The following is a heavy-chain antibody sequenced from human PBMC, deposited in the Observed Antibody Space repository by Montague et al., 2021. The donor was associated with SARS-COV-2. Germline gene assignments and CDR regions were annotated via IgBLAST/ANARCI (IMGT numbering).Heavy chain of an antibody. Sequence: TLSLTCTVSGGSISSGGYYWSWIRQHPGKGLGWIGYIYYSGSTYYNPSLKSRLTISVDTSKNRFSLKLSSVTAADTAMYYCARVRVVVPTTRNWFDPWGQGTLVTVSS. D-gene: IGHD2-2*01. CDR1: GGSISSGGYY. CDR2: IYYSGST. CDR3: ARVRVVVPTTRNWFDP. V-gene: IGHV4-31*03. J-gene: IGHJ5*02.